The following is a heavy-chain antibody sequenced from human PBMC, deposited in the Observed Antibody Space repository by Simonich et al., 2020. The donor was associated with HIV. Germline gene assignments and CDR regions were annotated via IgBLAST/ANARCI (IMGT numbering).Heavy chain of an antibody. CDR3: ARGFYQRLYYFDY. CDR2: NNHSGST. CDR1: GGSFSGYY. D-gene: IGHD2-2*01. Sequence: QVQLQQWGAGLLKPSETLSLTCAVYGGSFSGYYGSGIRPPPGKGLEWIGENNHSGSTNYNPSLKSRVTISVDTSKNQFSLKLSSVTAADTAVYYCARGFYQRLYYFDYWGQGTLVTVSS. V-gene: IGHV4-34*01. J-gene: IGHJ4*02.